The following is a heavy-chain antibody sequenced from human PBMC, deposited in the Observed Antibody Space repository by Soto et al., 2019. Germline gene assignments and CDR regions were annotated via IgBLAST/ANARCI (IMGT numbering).Heavy chain of an antibody. CDR2: IDWDDDK. CDR1: GFSLSTSGMC. J-gene: IGHJ4*02. V-gene: IGHV2-70*11. Sequence: SGPTLVNPTQTLTLTCTFSGFSLSTSGMCVSWIRQPPGKALEWLARIDWDDDKYYSTSLKTRLTISKDTSKNQVVLTMTNMDPVDTATYYCARIHLSGPRYYFDYWGQGTLVTVSS. CDR3: ARIHLSGPRYYFDY.